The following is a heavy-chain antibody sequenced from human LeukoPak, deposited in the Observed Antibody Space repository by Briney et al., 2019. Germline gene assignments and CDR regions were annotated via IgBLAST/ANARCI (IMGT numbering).Heavy chain of an antibody. V-gene: IGHV4-39*01. CDR3: ARKSRTWSNRFDP. CDR1: GGSISSSSYY. Sequence: TSETLSLTCTVSGGSISSSSYYWGWIRQPPGKGLEWIGSIYYSGSTYYNPSLKSRVTVSVDTSKNQFSLKLSSVTAADTAVYYCARKSRTWSNRFDPWGQGTLVTVSS. CDR2: IYYSGST. D-gene: IGHD1-1*01. J-gene: IGHJ5*02.